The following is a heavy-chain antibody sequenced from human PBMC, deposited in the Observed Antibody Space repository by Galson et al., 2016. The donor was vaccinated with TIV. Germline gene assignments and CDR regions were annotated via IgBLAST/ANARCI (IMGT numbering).Heavy chain of an antibody. CDR3: ARERRYCGNECFLKYYFGMDV. CDR1: GIAVSENY. V-gene: IGHV3-66*03. Sequence: SLRLSCAASGIAVSENYINWVRQAPGKGLEWVSMIHDNGDTNYADFMKGRFTIYRDNSKNTVYLQMNSLRAEDTALYYCARERRYCGNECFLKYYFGMDVWGQGTTVTVS. J-gene: IGHJ6*02. D-gene: IGHD2-21*01. CDR2: IHDNGDT.